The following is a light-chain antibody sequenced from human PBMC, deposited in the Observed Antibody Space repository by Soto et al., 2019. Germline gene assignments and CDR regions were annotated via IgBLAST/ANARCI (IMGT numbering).Light chain of an antibody. J-gene: IGKJ1*01. CDR2: GAS. CDR3: QQYGSSPT. V-gene: IGKV3-20*01. CDR1: QSVSSSY. Sequence: EMGLTQSPGTLPLSPGERATLSCRASQSVSSSYLAWYQQKPGQAPRLLIYGASSRATGIPDRFSGSVSGTDSTLSISRLEPEDFAGYYCQQYGSSPTFGQGTKVEIK.